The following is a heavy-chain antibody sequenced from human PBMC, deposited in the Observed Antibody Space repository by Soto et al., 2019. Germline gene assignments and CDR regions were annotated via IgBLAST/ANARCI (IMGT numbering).Heavy chain of an antibody. CDR3: ARHVHDAFDI. CDR1: GFTFSDYY. J-gene: IGHJ3*02. V-gene: IGHV3-11*05. D-gene: IGHD1-1*01. CDR2: ISSSNSYT. Sequence: QVQLVESGGGLVKPGGSLRLSCAASGFTFSDYYMSWIRQAPGKGLEWVSYISSSNSYTNYADSVKGRFTISRDNAKNSLYLQITSLRAEDTAVYYCARHVHDAFDIWGQGTMVTVSS.